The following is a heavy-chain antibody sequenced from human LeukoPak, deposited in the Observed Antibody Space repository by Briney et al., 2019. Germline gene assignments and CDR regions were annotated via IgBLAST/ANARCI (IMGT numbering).Heavy chain of an antibody. V-gene: IGHV1-8*03. Sequence: ASVKVSSKASGYTFTSYDINWVRQAPGQGLEWMGWMNPNSGNTGYAQKFQGRVTITRNTSISTAYMELSSLRSEDTAVYYCARLFPQGAVWSGYFWYFDYWGQGTLVTVSS. D-gene: IGHD3-3*01. CDR1: GYTFTSYD. CDR2: MNPNSGNT. CDR3: ARLFPQGAVWSGYFWYFDY. J-gene: IGHJ4*02.